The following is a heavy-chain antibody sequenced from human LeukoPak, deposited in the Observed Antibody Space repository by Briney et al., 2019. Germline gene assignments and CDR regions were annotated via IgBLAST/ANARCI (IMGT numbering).Heavy chain of an antibody. J-gene: IGHJ4*02. Sequence: GGSLRLSCAASGFTFSSYSMNWVRQAPGKGLEWVSSISSSSSYIYYADSVKGRFTISRDNAKNSLYLQMNSLRAEDTAVYFCARGSYYDFWSGDDYWGQGTLVTVSS. CDR3: ARGSYYDFWSGDDY. CDR1: GFTFSSYS. D-gene: IGHD3-3*01. CDR2: ISSSSSYI. V-gene: IGHV3-21*01.